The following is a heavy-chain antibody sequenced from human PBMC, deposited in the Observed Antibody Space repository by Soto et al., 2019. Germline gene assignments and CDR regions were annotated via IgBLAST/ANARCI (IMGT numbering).Heavy chain of an antibody. CDR1: GSSISSGDYS. CDR2: IYYSGST. J-gene: IGHJ5*02. CDR3: ASLVNASWFDP. D-gene: IGHD2-21*01. Sequence: SEPLSLTCTVSGSSISSGDYSWGGIRQPPGKGLEWIGDIYYSGSTYYNPSLRSRVTISVDPSKNQFSLKLRAVTAADTAVYYCASLVNASWFDPWGQGTLVTVSS. V-gene: IGHV4-30-4*01.